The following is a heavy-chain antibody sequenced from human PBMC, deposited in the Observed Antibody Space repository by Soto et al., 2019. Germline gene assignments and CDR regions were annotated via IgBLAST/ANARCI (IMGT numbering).Heavy chain of an antibody. D-gene: IGHD6-13*01. Sequence: QVQLVQSGAEVKKPGASVKASCKASGYMFTKYYLHWVRQAPGQGLEWMGIFNPDTGNTEYAQNFQSIVTMTSGTSTSTFDMELGSLRSEDTAEYNCARERIGAGGTTFDYWGQGTLVTVSS. J-gene: IGHJ4*02. CDR2: FNPDTGNT. CDR3: ARERIGAGGTTFDY. CDR1: GYMFTKYY. V-gene: IGHV1-46*01.